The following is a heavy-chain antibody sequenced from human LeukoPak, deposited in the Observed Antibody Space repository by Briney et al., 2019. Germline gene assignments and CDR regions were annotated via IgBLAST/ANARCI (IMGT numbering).Heavy chain of an antibody. CDR1: GGTFSSYA. J-gene: IGHJ6*03. V-gene: IGHV1-69*13. CDR2: IIPIFGTA. Sequence: SVKVSCKASGGTFSSYAISWVRQAPGQGLEWMGGIIPIFGTANYAQKFQGRVTITADESTSTAYMELSSLRSEDTAVYYCARGPNLAYCGGDCYFLDYYYYYYMDVWGKGTTVTISS. CDR3: ARGPNLAYCGGDCYFLDYYYYYYMDV. D-gene: IGHD2-21*02.